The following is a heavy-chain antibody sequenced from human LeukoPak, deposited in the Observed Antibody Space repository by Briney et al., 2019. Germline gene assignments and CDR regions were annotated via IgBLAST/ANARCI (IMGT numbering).Heavy chain of an antibody. CDR1: AFTVYNNY. D-gene: IGHD5-18*01. CDR2: IYRVGTT. Sequence: GGSLRLACAASAFTVYNNYMRWVRQAPGKGLEFVSLIYRVGTTSYADSVKGRFTISRDNSKDTLYLQMNSLRADDTAVYYCAKRGVKTAHYFDYWGQGTLVTVSS. CDR3: AKRGVKTAHYFDY. J-gene: IGHJ4*02. V-gene: IGHV3-53*01.